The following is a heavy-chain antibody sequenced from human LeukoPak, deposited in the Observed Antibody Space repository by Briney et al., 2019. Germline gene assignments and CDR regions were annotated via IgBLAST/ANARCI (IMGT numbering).Heavy chain of an antibody. CDR3: ARGYYDILTGYYAVYFDY. CDR2: VYPGDFDT. V-gene: IGHV5-51*01. Sequence: GESLKISCKGSGYSFTSYWIGWVRQMPGKGLEWMGIVYPGDFDTRYSPSFQGQVTISADKSISTAYLQWSSLKASDTAMYYCARGYYDILTGYYAVYFDYWGQGTLVTVSS. D-gene: IGHD3-9*01. CDR1: GYSFTSYW. J-gene: IGHJ4*02.